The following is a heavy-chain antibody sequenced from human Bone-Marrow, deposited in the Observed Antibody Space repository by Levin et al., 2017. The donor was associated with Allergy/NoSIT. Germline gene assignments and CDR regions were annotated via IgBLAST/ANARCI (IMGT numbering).Heavy chain of an antibody. D-gene: IGHD6-6*01. CDR1: GYTFTGYY. CDR3: ARERLYSGSSDTFDY. Sequence: GESLKISCKASGYTFTGYYMHWVRQAPGQGLEWMGRINPNSGGTNYAQKFQGRVTMTRDTSISTAYMELSRLRSDDTAVYYCARERLYSGSSDTFDYWGQGTLVTVSS. V-gene: IGHV1-2*06. J-gene: IGHJ4*02. CDR2: INPNSGGT.